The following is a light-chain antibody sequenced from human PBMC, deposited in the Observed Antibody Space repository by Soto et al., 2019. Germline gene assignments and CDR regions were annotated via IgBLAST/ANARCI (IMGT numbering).Light chain of an antibody. V-gene: IGLV2-14*01. J-gene: IGLJ2*01. CDR2: EVS. CDR1: SSDVGGYHY. CDR3: SSYASITTVV. Sequence: QSALTQPASVSGSPGQSITISCTGTSSDVGGYHYVSWYQQHPGKAPKLMIYEVSNRPSGVSSRFSGSKSGNTASLTISGLQAEDEADYYCSSYASITTVVFGGGTQLTVL.